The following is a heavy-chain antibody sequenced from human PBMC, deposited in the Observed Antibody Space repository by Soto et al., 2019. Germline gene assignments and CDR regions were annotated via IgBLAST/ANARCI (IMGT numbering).Heavy chain of an antibody. CDR1: GFTFSTYA. V-gene: IGHV3-23*01. Sequence: PGGSLRLSCAASGFTFSTYAMTWVRQAPGKGLEWVSIISSSGDGTYYVDSVKGRFTISRDNSRNTLSLQMNSLRAEDTAVEYCAKNGDFWSWGMDVWGQGTTVTVSS. CDR2: ISSSGDGT. D-gene: IGHD3-3*01. J-gene: IGHJ6*02. CDR3: AKNGDFWSWGMDV.